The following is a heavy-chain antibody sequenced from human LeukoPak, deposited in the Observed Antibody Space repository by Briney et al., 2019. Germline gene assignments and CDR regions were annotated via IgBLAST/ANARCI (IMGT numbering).Heavy chain of an antibody. V-gene: IGHV3-30*02. J-gene: IGHJ6*03. CDR3: AKDRDYGDYPCAYYYYMDV. CDR2: IRYDGTNK. CDR1: GFTFSTYG. Sequence: GGSLRLSCAASGFTFSTYGIHWVRQAPGKGLEWVAFIRYDGTNKWYADSVKGRFTISRDNSKNMLYLQMNSLRAEDTAVYHCAKDRDYGDYPCAYYYYMDVWGKGTTVTLSS. D-gene: IGHD4-17*01.